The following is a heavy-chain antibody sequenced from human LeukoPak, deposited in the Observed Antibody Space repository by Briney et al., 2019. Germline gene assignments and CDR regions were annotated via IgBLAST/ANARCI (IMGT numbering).Heavy chain of an antibody. J-gene: IGHJ6*02. V-gene: IGHV3-23*01. CDR1: GFTFSSYS. CDR3: AKAIVGDYYYGMDV. CDR2: ISGSGGST. Sequence: GGSLRLSCAASGFTFSSYSMNWVRQAPGKGLEWVSAISGSGGSTYYADSVKGRFTISRDNSKNTLYLQMNSLRAEDTAVYYCAKAIVGDYYYGMDVWGQGTTVTVSS. D-gene: IGHD3-10*01.